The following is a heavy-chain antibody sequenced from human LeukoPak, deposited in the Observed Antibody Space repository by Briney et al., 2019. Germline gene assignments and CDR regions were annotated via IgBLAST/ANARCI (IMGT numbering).Heavy chain of an antibody. CDR3: ARDHYDSSSYSPYCYFDL. Sequence: TSETLSLTCTVSGGSISSYYWSWIRQPPGKGLEWIGYTYYSGSTNYNPSLKSRVTISVDTSKNQFSLKLSSVTAADTAVYYCARDHYDSSSYSPYCYFDLWGRGTLVTVSS. D-gene: IGHD3-22*01. CDR1: GGSISSYY. V-gene: IGHV4-59*01. CDR2: TYYSGST. J-gene: IGHJ2*01.